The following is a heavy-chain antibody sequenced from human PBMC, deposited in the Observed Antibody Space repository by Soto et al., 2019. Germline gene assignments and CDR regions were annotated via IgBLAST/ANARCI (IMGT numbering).Heavy chain of an antibody. D-gene: IGHD6-25*01. CDR3: AKERSDHRIAAAAIDY. Sequence: GGSLRLSCAASGFTFSIYAMSWVRPAPGKGLEWVSSISGSGDSAYYADSVKGRFTISRDNSKNTLYLQINSLRAEDTAVYYCAKERSDHRIAAAAIDYWGQGAQVTVSS. CDR2: ISGSGDSA. CDR1: GFTFSIYA. J-gene: IGHJ4*02. V-gene: IGHV3-23*01.